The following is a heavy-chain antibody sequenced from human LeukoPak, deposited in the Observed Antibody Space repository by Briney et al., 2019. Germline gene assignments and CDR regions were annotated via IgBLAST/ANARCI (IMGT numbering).Heavy chain of an antibody. CDR1: GGSFSGYY. J-gene: IGHJ2*01. V-gene: IGHV4-34*01. D-gene: IGHD2-2*01. CDR3: ARVPLPAAIEAPFWYFDL. Sequence: KPSETLPLTCAVYGGSFSGYYWSWIRQPPGKGLEWIGEINHSGSTNYNPSLKSRVTISVDTSKNQFSLKLSSVTAADTAVYYCARVPLPAAIEAPFWYFDLWGRGTLVTVSS. CDR2: INHSGST.